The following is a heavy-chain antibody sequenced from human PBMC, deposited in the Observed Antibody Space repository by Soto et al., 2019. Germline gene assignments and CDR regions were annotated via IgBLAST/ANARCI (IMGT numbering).Heavy chain of an antibody. CDR2: IYYSGNT. CDR1: GDSISSDY. J-gene: IGHJ6*02. Sequence: QVQLQESGPGLVKPSETLSLTCTVSGDSISSDYWSWIRQPPGKGLEWIGCIYYSGNTYYNPSLKSRVTISVDTSNTQFSLKLTSVTAADTAVYYCARARAAVAADRYYYYGMDVWGQGTTVTVSS. D-gene: IGHD2-15*01. V-gene: IGHV4-59*01. CDR3: ARARAAVAADRYYYYGMDV.